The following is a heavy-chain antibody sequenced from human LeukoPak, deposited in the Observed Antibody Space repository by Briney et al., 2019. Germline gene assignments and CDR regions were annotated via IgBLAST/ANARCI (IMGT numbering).Heavy chain of an antibody. Sequence: SETLSLTCSVSGDSINNYHWNWIRQPPGKGLEWIGYVYYSGSTNYSPSLKSRVTISVDTSKNQFSLKLSSVTAADTAVYYCARAGPTGYLVFDYWGQGTLVTVSS. CDR2: VYYSGST. D-gene: IGHD3-9*01. CDR3: ARAGPTGYLVFDY. CDR1: GDSINNYH. V-gene: IGHV4-59*01. J-gene: IGHJ4*02.